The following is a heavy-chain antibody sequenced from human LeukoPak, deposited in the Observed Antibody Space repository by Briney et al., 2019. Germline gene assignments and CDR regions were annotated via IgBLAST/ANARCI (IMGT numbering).Heavy chain of an antibody. CDR2: ISSNGGST. J-gene: IGHJ4*02. V-gene: IGHV3-64*01. Sequence: QPGGSLRLSCAASGFTFSSYAMHWVRQAPGKGLGYVSAISSNGGSTYYANSVKGRFTISRDNSKNTLYLQMGSLRAEDMAVYYCATNSGSYYRTDYWGQGTLVTVSS. D-gene: IGHD1-26*01. CDR1: GFTFSSYA. CDR3: ATNSGSYYRTDY.